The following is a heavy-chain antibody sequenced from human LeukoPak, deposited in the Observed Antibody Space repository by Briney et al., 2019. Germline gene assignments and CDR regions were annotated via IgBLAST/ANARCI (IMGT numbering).Heavy chain of an antibody. Sequence: SETLSLTCTVSGGSISSYYWSWIRQPAGKGLEWVGRIYTSGSTNYNPSLKSRVTMSVDTSKDQFSLKRSSVTAADTAAYYCARETIFGVEFDYWGQGTLVTVSS. CDR3: ARETIFGVEFDY. V-gene: IGHV4-4*07. CDR1: GGSISSYY. J-gene: IGHJ4*02. CDR2: IYTSGST. D-gene: IGHD3-3*01.